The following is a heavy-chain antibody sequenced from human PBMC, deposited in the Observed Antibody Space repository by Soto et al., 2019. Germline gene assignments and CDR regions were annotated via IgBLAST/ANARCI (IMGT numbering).Heavy chain of an antibody. CDR1: GFTFSDFN. V-gene: IGHV3-48*02. CDR3: ARDAYYSSDY. D-gene: IGHD2-21*01. J-gene: IGHJ4*02. Sequence: GGSLRLSCAASGFTFSDFNMNWVRQAPGKGLEWLSNIRSSSSTVYYADSVKGRFSVSRDNAKNSLYLQMSSLRDEDTAVYYCARDAYYSSDYWGQGTPVTVS. CDR2: IRSSSSTV.